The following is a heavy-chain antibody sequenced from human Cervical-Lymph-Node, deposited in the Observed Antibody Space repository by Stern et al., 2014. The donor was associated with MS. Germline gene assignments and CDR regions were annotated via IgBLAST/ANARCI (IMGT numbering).Heavy chain of an antibody. CDR3: ARGYYDFF. CDR2: IWYDGSNK. CDR1: GFTFSSYG. V-gene: IGHV3-33*01. D-gene: IGHD3-3*01. J-gene: IGHJ4*02. Sequence: VQLEESGGGVGPPGRSLRPSCAASGFTFSSYGMHWVRQAPGKGLEWVAVIWYDGSNKYYAASVQGPFTISRDNSKNTLYLQMNSVRAEDSAVYYCARGYYDFFWGQGTLVTVSS.